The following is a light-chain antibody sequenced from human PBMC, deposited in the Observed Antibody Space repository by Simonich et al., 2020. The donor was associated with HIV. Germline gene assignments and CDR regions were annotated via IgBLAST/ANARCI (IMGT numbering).Light chain of an antibody. CDR3: QQYYSTPLT. Sequence: DIVMTQSPDSLVVSLGESATINCKSSQSVLYSSNNKNYLAWYQQKPGQPPNLLIYWASTREAGVPDRFSGSGSGTDFTLTISSLQAEDVAVYYCQQYYSTPLTFGPGTKVEIK. CDR2: WAS. J-gene: IGKJ3*01. CDR1: QSVLYSSNNKNY. V-gene: IGKV4-1*01.